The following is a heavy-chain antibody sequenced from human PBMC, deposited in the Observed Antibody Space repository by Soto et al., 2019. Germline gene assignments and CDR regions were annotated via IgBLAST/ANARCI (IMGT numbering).Heavy chain of an antibody. J-gene: IGHJ4*02. CDR1: GGSISSYY. V-gene: IGHV4-59*01. Sequence: QVQLQESGPGLVKPSETLSLTSTVSGGSISSYYWSWIRQPPGKGLEWIGYIYYSGSTNYNPSLKSRVTISVDTSKNQFSLKLSSVTAADTAVYYCARSYGSELDYWGQGTLVTVSS. CDR3: ARSYGSELDY. CDR2: IYYSGST. D-gene: IGHD3-10*01.